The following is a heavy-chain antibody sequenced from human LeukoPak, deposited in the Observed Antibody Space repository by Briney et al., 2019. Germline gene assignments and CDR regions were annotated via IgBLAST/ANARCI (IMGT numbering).Heavy chain of an antibody. D-gene: IGHD2-2*01. V-gene: IGHV3-7*01. CDR2: IKQDGSEK. CDR3: ARTARGLCSRPRGQTYYYGMDV. CDR1: GFTFSTYW. Sequence: GGSLRLSCAASGFTFSTYWMSWVRQAPGKGLEWVANIKQDGSEKYYVDSVEGRFTISRDNAKNSLYLQKNSLGAQDTAVYYCARTARGLCSRPRGQTYYYGMDVWGQGTTVTVSS. J-gene: IGHJ6*02.